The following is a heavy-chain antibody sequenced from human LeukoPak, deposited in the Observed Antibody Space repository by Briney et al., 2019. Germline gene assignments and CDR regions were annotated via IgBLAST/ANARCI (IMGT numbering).Heavy chain of an antibody. D-gene: IGHD2-2*01. CDR1: GFTFSNYA. V-gene: IGHV3-23*01. J-gene: IGHJ5*02. Sequence: GGSLRLSCAASGFTFSNYAMSWVRQAPGKGLEWVSAIRGAGGITYYAESVKGRFTISRDNSKNTLYPQMNSLRVEDTAAYYCAEESGYAPPGWFDPWGQGTLVTVSS. CDR2: IRGAGGIT. CDR3: AEESGYAPPGWFDP.